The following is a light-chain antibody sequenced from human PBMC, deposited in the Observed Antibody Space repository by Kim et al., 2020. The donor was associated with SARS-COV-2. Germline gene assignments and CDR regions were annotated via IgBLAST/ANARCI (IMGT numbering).Light chain of an antibody. CDR3: QQYYTTPWS. Sequence: ATINCKSSQSVLYSSNNKNYLVWYQQQPGQPPKLLIYWASTRASGVPDRFSGSGSGTDFTLTISSLQAEDVAVYYCQQYYTTPWSFGQGTKVEIK. J-gene: IGKJ1*01. CDR1: QSVLYSSNNKNY. V-gene: IGKV4-1*01. CDR2: WAS.